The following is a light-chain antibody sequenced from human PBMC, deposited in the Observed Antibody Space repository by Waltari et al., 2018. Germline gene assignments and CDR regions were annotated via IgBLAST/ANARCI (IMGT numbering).Light chain of an antibody. Sequence: EIVLTQSPGTLSLSPGARATPSCRASETVTNNYLAWFQQKPGQTPRLLIYDTYFRATGVPDRFSGSGSGTDFTLTISRLEPEDFAVYYCHQCAHSPRTFGQGTRVEIK. J-gene: IGKJ1*01. V-gene: IGKV3-20*01. CDR2: DTY. CDR1: ETVTNNY. CDR3: HQCAHSPRT.